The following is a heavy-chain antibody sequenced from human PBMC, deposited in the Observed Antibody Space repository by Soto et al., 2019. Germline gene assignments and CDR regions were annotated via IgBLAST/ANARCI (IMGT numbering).Heavy chain of an antibody. CDR2: INHSGST. Sequence: KTSETLSLTCAVYGGSFSGYYWSLIRQPPGKGLECIWEINHSGSTNYNPSHKSRVTISVDTSKNQFSLKLSSVTAADTAVYYCARLSPSRDSSGWPIYYYYGMDVWGQGTTVTVSS. CDR1: GGSFSGYY. J-gene: IGHJ6*02. V-gene: IGHV4-34*01. CDR3: ARLSPSRDSSGWPIYYYYGMDV. D-gene: IGHD6-25*01.